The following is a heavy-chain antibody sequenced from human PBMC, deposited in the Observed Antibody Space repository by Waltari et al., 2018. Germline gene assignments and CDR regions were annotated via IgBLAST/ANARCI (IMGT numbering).Heavy chain of an antibody. CDR2: MSGSGGST. CDR1: GFTFSSHA. D-gene: IGHD3-22*01. V-gene: IGHV3-23*01. Sequence: EVQLLESGGGLVQPGGSLSLSCRGSGFTFSSHAMSWVRQAPGKGLEWVSGMSGSGGSTYYADSVKGRFTISRDNSKSTLYLQMNSLRVDDTAVYYCGTCEGVGYHADYFDYWGQGTLVTVSS. J-gene: IGHJ4*02. CDR3: GTCEGVGYHADYFDY.